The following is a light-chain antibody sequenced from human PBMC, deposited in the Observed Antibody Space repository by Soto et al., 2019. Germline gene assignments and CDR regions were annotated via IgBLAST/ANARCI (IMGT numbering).Light chain of an antibody. Sequence: EIVLTQSPGTLSLSPGERATLSCRASQSVSRNYLVWYQQKPGQAPRLLIYGGSIRATGIPDRFSGSGSGTDFTLTISRLEPEDFAVYYCQHYDASQWTFGQGTKVDI. V-gene: IGKV3-20*01. CDR2: GGS. CDR3: QHYDASQWT. CDR1: QSVSRNY. J-gene: IGKJ1*01.